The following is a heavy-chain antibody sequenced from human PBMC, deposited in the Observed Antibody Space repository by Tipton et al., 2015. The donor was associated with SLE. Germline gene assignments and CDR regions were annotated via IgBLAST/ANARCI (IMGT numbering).Heavy chain of an antibody. CDR3: ARTGTDSWYFDL. D-gene: IGHD1/OR15-1a*01. J-gene: IGHJ2*01. V-gene: IGHV4-31*03. CDR2: IYYSGST. Sequence: TLSLTCTVSGGSISSGGYYWSWIRQHPGKGLEWIGYIYYSGSTYYNPSLKSRVTISVDTSKNQFSLKLGSVTAADTAVYYCARTGTDSWYFDLWGRGTLVTVSS. CDR1: GGSISSGGYY.